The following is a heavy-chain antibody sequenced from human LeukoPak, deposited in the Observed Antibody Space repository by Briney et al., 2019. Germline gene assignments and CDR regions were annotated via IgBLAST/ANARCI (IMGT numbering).Heavy chain of an antibody. D-gene: IGHD6-6*01. Sequence: PGGSLRLSCEGSGFSLSAYNMNWVRQAPGKGLASVSYISSSSATIFYADSVKGRFTISRDNAKNSLYLQMNSLRPEDTAVYFCARDRHVPGLYYYYMDVWGKGTTVTVSS. V-gene: IGHV3-48*01. CDR1: GFSLSAYN. J-gene: IGHJ6*03. CDR2: ISSSSATI. CDR3: ARDRHVPGLYYYYMDV.